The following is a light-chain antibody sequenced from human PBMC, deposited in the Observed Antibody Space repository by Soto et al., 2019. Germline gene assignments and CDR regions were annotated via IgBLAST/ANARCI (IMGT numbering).Light chain of an antibody. CDR2: GAS. CDR3: QQYGSSPRT. J-gene: IGKJ1*01. Sequence: EIVLTQSPGTLSLSPGERATLSCRASQSISNSYLAWYQQKPVQAPRLLIYGASSRATGIPDRFSGSGSVTDFTFTSSRLEPEDFAVYFCQQYGSSPRTFGQGTTVEIK. V-gene: IGKV3-20*01. CDR1: QSISNSY.